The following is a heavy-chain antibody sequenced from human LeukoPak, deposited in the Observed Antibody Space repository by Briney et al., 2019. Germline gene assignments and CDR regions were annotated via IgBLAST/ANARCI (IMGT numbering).Heavy chain of an antibody. J-gene: IGHJ4*02. CDR1: GGSFSGYY. V-gene: IGHV4-34*01. Sequence: PSETLSLTCAVYGGSFSGYYWSWIRQPPGKGLEWIGEINHSGSTNYNPSLKSRVTISVDTSKNQFSLKLSSVTAADTAVYYCARLTYYDFWSGYYLDYWGQGTLVTVSS. CDR3: ARLTYYDFWSGYYLDY. CDR2: INHSGST. D-gene: IGHD3-3*01.